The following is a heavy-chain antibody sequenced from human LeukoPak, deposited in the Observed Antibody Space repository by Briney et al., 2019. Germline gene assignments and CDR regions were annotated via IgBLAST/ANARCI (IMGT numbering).Heavy chain of an antibody. CDR1: GESFSGYY. Sequence: PSETLSLTCAVYGESFSGYYWSWIRQPPGKGLEWIGEINHSGSTNYNPSLKSRVTISVDTSKNQFSLKLSSVTAADTAVYYCARLAYYDFWSGYPRDYCFDYWGQGTLVTVSS. CDR2: INHSGST. CDR3: ARLAYYDFWSGYPRDYCFDY. J-gene: IGHJ4*02. V-gene: IGHV4-34*01. D-gene: IGHD3-3*01.